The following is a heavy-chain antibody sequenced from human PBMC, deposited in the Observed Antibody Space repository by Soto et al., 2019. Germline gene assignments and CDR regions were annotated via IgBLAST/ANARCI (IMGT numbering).Heavy chain of an antibody. J-gene: IGHJ6*02. D-gene: IGHD3-10*01. CDR3: ARGGSGSYFPPLTKNYYYYGMDV. CDR1: GGSISSGGYY. V-gene: IGHV4-31*03. CDR2: IYYSGST. Sequence: LSLTCTVSGGSISSGGYYWSWIRQHPGKGLEWIGYIYYSGSTYYNPSLKSRVTISVDTSKNQFSLKLSSVTAADTAVYYCARGGSGSYFPPLTKNYYYYGMDVWGQGTTVTVSS.